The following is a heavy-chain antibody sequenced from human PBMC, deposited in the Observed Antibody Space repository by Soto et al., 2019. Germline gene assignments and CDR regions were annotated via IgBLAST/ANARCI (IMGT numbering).Heavy chain of an antibody. V-gene: IGHV3-23*01. J-gene: IGHJ3*02. CDR3: VKERMNHHSVWDPFDI. Sequence: GSLRLSCAASGFTFSNFAMRLFRHAPEKGLEGGSSIDGGGDETYYADSVKGRFIISRDNSKSTLSLCLNGLRAEDTSVYYCVKERMNHHSVWDPFDIWGHGKTVTGS. CDR1: GFTFSNFA. D-gene: IGHD1-26*01. CDR2: IDGGGDET.